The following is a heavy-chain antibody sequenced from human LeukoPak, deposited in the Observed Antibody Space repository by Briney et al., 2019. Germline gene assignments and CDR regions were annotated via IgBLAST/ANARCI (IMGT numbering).Heavy chain of an antibody. J-gene: IGHJ5*02. CDR1: GGSFSGYY. CDR2: INHSGST. V-gene: IGHV4-34*01. CDR3: ARGGSYMYNWFDP. Sequence: SETLSLTCAVYGGSFSGYYWSWIRQPPGKGLEWIGEINHSGSTNYNPSLKSRVTISVDTSKNQFSLKLTSVTAADMAVYYCARGGSYMYNWFDPWGQGTLVTVSS. D-gene: IGHD1-26*01.